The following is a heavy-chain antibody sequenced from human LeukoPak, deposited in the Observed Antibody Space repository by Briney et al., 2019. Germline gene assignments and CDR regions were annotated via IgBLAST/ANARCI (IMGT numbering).Heavy chain of an antibody. D-gene: IGHD2-21*02. CDR1: GGTFSSYA. V-gene: IGHV1-69*04. Sequence: ASVKVSCKASGGTFSSYAISWVRQAPGQGLEWMGRIIPILGIANYAQKFQGRVTITADKSTSTAYMELSSLRSEDTAVYYCASRPDRGGDCYSAHYFDYWGQGTLVTVSS. J-gene: IGHJ4*02. CDR2: IIPILGIA. CDR3: ASRPDRGGDCYSAHYFDY.